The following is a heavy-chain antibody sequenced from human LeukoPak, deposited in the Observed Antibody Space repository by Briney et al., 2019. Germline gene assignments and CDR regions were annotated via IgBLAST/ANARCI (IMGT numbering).Heavy chain of an antibody. D-gene: IGHD3-22*01. CDR2: ISASGGGT. J-gene: IGHJ4*02. V-gene: IGHV3-23*01. CDR3: ARDHYDSSDYYYAFDY. Sequence: GGSLRLSCAASGFTFSNFAMSWVRQAPGKGLEWVSGISASGGGTYYADSVKGRFTISRDNSKNTLYLQMNSLRAEDTAVYYCARDHYDSSDYYYAFDYWGQGTLVTVSS. CDR1: GFTFSNFA.